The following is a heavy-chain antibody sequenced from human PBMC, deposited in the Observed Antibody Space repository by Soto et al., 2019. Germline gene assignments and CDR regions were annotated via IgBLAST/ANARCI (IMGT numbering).Heavy chain of an antibody. CDR3: AKRGGLGSPRGSGTCYCPIDH. V-gene: IGHV3-23*01. Sequence: EVVLLQSGGGLAQPGGSLRLSCAASGFSFSTYTMSWLRQTPGKGLEWVSCLSSSGDTTYYADSVEGRFTISRDTSKNTLHLQMNSLRADDTAMYSCAKRGGLGSPRGSGTCYCPIDHWCQGTPVTVSS. CDR2: LSSSGDTT. J-gene: IGHJ4*02. D-gene: IGHD2-15*01. CDR1: GFSFSTYT.